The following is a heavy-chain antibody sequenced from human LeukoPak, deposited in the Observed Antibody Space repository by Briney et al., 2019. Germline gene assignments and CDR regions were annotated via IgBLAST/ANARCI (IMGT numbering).Heavy chain of an antibody. CDR3: ARESQEDAFDI. Sequence: QPGGSLRLSCAASGFTFSSYDMHWVRQATGKGLEWVSAIGTAGDTYYPGSVKGRFTISRENAKNSLYLQMNSLRAGDTAVYYCARESQEDAFDIWGQGTMVTVSS. V-gene: IGHV3-13*01. CDR1: GFTFSSYD. J-gene: IGHJ3*02. CDR2: IGTAGDT.